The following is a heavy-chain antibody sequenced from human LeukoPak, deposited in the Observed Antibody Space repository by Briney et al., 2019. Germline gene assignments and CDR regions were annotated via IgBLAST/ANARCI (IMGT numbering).Heavy chain of an antibody. CDR2: INHSGST. D-gene: IGHD2-2*01. V-gene: IGHV4-34*01. J-gene: IGHJ4*02. CDR1: GGSFSGYY. CDR3: ASMRKGVVPAAADY. Sequence: SETLSLTCSVYGGSFSGYYWSLIRQPPGKGLEWIGEINHSGSTNYNPSLKSRVTISVDTPKNQFSLKLSSVTAADTAVYYCASMRKGVVPAAADYWGQGTLVTVSS.